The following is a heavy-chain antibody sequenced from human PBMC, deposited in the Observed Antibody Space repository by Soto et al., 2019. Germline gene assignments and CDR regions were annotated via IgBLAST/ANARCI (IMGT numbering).Heavy chain of an antibody. CDR2: IHSSGST. J-gene: IGHJ6*02. CDR1: GGSVSSGNYF. CDR3: AILTKPTAVTTAFRGGYGLDV. D-gene: IGHD4-17*01. V-gene: IGHV4-61*01. Sequence: SETLSLTCTVSGGSVSSGNYFWSWIRQPPGKGLEWIGYIHSSGSTNYNPSLKSRVTISVDTSRNQFSLKLTSVTAADTAVYYCAILTKPTAVTTAFRGGYGLDVWGQGTTVTVSS.